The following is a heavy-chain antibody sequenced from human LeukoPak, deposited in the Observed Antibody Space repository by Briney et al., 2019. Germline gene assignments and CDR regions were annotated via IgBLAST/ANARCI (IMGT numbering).Heavy chain of an antibody. Sequence: SETLSLTCAVYGGSFSGYYWSWIRQPPGKGLEWIGEINHSGSTNYNPSLKSRVTISVDPSKNQFSLKLSSVTAADTAVYYCARTPHHCSGGSCYYYYMDVWGKGTTVTVSS. V-gene: IGHV4-34*01. CDR3: ARTPHHCSGGSCYYYYMDV. D-gene: IGHD2-15*01. CDR1: GGSFSGYY. CDR2: INHSGST. J-gene: IGHJ6*03.